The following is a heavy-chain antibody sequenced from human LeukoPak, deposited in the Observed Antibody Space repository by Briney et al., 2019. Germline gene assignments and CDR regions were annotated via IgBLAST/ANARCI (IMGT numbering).Heavy chain of an antibody. V-gene: IGHV1-69*13. CDR1: GGTFSSYA. CDR2: IIPIFGTA. Sequence: SVKVSCKASGGTFSSYAISWVRQAPGQGLEWMGGIIPIFGTANYAQKFQGRVTITADESTSTAYMELSSLRSEDTAVYYCARAHRIFGVVSDAFDIWGQGTMVTVSS. CDR3: ARAHRIFGVVSDAFDI. D-gene: IGHD3-3*02. J-gene: IGHJ3*02.